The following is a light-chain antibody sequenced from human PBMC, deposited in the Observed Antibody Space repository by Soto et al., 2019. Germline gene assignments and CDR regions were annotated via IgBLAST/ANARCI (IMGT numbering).Light chain of an antibody. CDR3: QQYGSSRWT. J-gene: IGKJ5*01. V-gene: IGKV3-20*01. Sequence: EIVLTQSPGTLSLSPGERATLSCRASQSVSSSYLAWYQQKPGQAPRLLIYGASSRATGIPDKFSGSGSGTDFTLTISRLEPEDFAVYYCQQYGSSRWTFGPGTRLEIK. CDR2: GAS. CDR1: QSVSSSY.